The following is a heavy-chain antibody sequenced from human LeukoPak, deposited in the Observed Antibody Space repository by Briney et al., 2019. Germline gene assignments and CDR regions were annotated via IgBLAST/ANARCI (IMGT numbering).Heavy chain of an antibody. V-gene: IGHV4-34*01. CDR1: GGSFSGYY. Sequence: KTSETLSLTCAVHGGSFSGYYWSWIRQPPGKGLEWIGEINHSGSTNYNPSLKSRVTISVDTSKNQFSLKLSSVTAADTAVYYCARLVHYDSSGYTPGWFDPWGQGTLVTVSS. J-gene: IGHJ5*02. CDR3: ARLVHYDSSGYTPGWFDP. D-gene: IGHD3-22*01. CDR2: INHSGST.